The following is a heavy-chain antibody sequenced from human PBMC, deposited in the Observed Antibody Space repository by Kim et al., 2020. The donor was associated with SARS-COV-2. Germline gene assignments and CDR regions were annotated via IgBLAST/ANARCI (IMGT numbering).Heavy chain of an antibody. J-gene: IGHJ4*02. CDR1: GFTFSNAW. Sequence: GGSLRLSCAASGFTFSNAWMSWVRQAPGKGLEWVGRIKIKLDGWATDYAAPVKGRFTISRDDSKNMLYLYMNSLKSEDTAVYYCVTDEGPRLGELSSFDYWGQGTLVTVSS. V-gene: IGHV3-15*05. CDR3: VTDEGPRLGELSSFDY. D-gene: IGHD3-16*02. CDR2: IKIKLDGWAT.